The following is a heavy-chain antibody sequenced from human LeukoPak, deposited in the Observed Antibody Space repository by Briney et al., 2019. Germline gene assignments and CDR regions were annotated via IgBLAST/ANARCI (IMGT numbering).Heavy chain of an antibody. CDR1: GDSVSSDSAV. CDR3: ARLGLGGAFDI. CDR2: TYYRSKWYN. V-gene: IGHV6-1*01. D-gene: IGHD2-15*01. Sequence: SQTLSLTCAISGDSVSSDSAVWNWIRQSPSRGLEWLGRTYYRSKWYNDYAVSVKSRITIKPDTSKNQFSLQLNSATPEDTAVYYCARLGLGGAFDIWGQGTMVTVSS. J-gene: IGHJ3*02.